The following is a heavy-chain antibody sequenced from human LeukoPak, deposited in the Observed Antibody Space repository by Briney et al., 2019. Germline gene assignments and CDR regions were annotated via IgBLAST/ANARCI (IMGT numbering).Heavy chain of an antibody. V-gene: IGHV1-18*01. CDR2: ISAYNGNT. Sequence: ASVKVSCKASGYTFTSYGISWVRQAPGQGLEWMGWISAYNGNTNYAQKLQGRVTMTTDTSMSTAYMELRSLRSDDTAVYYCARVGSSWNLDAFDIWGQGTMVTVSS. CDR1: GYTFTSYG. J-gene: IGHJ3*02. D-gene: IGHD6-13*01. CDR3: ARVGSSWNLDAFDI.